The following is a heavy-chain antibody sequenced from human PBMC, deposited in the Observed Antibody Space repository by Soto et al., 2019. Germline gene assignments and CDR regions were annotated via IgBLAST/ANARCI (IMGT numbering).Heavy chain of an antibody. CDR2: ISGSGGST. CDR3: AKDKRGSEDAFDI. D-gene: IGHD1-26*01. J-gene: IGHJ3*02. Sequence: PVGSLRLSGAASGFTFSSYAMSWVRQAPGKGLEWVSAISGSGGSTYYADSVKGRFTISRDNSKNTLYLQMNSLRAEDTAVYYCAKDKRGSEDAFDIWGQGTMVTVSS. V-gene: IGHV3-23*01. CDR1: GFTFSSYA.